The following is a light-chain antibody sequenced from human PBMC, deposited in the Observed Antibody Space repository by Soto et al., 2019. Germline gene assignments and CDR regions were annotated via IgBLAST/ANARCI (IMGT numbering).Light chain of an antibody. J-gene: IGLJ2*01. V-gene: IGLV2-23*01. CDR1: SSDVGSYNL. Sequence: QSALTQPASVSGSPGQSITISCTGTSSDVGSYNLVSWYQQHPGKAPKLMIYEGSKRPSGVSNRFSGSKSGNMASLTISGLQAEDEADYYCCSYAGREVVFGGGTKLTVL. CDR3: CSYAGREVV. CDR2: EGS.